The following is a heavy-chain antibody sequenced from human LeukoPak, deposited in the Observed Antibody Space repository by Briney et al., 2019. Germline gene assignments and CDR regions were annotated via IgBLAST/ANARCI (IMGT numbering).Heavy chain of an antibody. CDR3: TRDRRYGGMDV. J-gene: IGHJ6*02. D-gene: IGHD3-10*01. CDR2: IISDGSSA. V-gene: IGHV3-74*01. CDR1: GFTFSSYW. Sequence: GGSLRLSCAASGFTFSSYWMHWVRQAPGKGLVWVSRIISDGSSATHADSVKGRFTMSRDNAKNMLYLQMNSLRAEDTAVNYCTRDRRYGGMDVWGQGTTVTVSS.